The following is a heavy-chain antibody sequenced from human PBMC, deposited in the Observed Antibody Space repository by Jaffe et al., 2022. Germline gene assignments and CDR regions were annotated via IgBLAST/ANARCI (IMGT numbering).Heavy chain of an antibody. V-gene: IGHV1-2*02. CDR2: INPNSGGT. D-gene: IGHD5-12*01. J-gene: IGHJ6*03. CDR3: AREGVEMATNPGIYYYYYYMDV. CDR1: GYTFTGYY. Sequence: QVQLVQSGAEVKKPGASVKVSCKASGYTFTGYYMHWVRQAPGQGLEWMGWINPNSGGTNYAQKFQGRVTMTRDTSISTAYMELSRLRSDDTAVYYCAREGVEMATNPGIYYYYYYMDVWGKGTTVTVSS.